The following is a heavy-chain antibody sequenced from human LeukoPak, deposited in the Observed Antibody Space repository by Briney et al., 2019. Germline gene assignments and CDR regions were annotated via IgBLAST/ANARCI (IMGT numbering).Heavy chain of an antibody. CDR1: GFTFSSYW. CDR3: ARIIVGATGIDY. V-gene: IGHV3-74*01. D-gene: IGHD1-26*01. J-gene: IGHJ4*02. Sequence: GGSLRLSCAASGFTFSSYWMHWVRRAPGKGLVWVSRINSDGSSTSYVDSVKGRFTISRDNAKNTLYLQMSSLRAEDTAVYYCARIIVGATGIDYWGQGTLVTVSS. CDR2: INSDGSST.